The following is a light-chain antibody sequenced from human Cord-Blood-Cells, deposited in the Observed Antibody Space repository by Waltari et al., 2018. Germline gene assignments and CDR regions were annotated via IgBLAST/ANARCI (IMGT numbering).Light chain of an antibody. J-gene: IGLJ2*01. Sequence: QSALTQPPSASGSPGQSVTISCTGTTSDVGGYNYVSWYQQHPGKAPKHMIHEVSRRLSGCPGRCAGSKSGHTASLTVSGLQAEDEADYYCSSYAGSNNLVFGGGTKLTVL. CDR2: EVS. CDR3: SSYAGSNNLV. CDR1: TSDVGGYNY. V-gene: IGLV2-8*01.